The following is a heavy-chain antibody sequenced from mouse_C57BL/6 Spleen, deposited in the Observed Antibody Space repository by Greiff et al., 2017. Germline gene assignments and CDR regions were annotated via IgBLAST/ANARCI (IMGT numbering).Heavy chain of an antibody. D-gene: IGHD3-3*01. CDR3: ARYEGTKYFDY. Sequence: EVQGVESGGGLVQPGGSLSLSCAASGFTFTDYYMSWVRQPPGKALEWLGFIRNKANGYTTEYSASVKGRFTISRDNSQSILYLQMNALRAEDSATYYCARYEGTKYFDYWGQGTTLTVSS. CDR2: IRNKANGYTT. CDR1: GFTFTDYY. V-gene: IGHV7-3*01. J-gene: IGHJ2*01.